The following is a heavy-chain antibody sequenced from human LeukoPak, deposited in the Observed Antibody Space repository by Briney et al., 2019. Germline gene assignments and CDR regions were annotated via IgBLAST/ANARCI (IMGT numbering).Heavy chain of an antibody. CDR2: INPSGGST. V-gene: IGHV1-46*01. CDR3: ARDREERWMQLPGEY. J-gene: IGHJ4*02. D-gene: IGHD5-18*01. CDR1: VYTFSNYY. Sequence: ASVKVSCKASVYTFSNYYIHWVRQAPGQGLEWMGLINPSGGSTKYAQKFQGRVTMTTDTFTSTVYMDMSSLTSEDTAVYYCARDREERWMQLPGEYWGQGTVVTVSS.